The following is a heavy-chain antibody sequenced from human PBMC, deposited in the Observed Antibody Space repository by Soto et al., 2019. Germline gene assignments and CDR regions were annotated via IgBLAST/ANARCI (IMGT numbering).Heavy chain of an antibody. CDR2: TYYRSKWYN. D-gene: IGHD5-12*01. CDR1: GDSVSSNSAA. Sequence: SQTLSLTCAISGDSVSSNSAAWNWIRQSPSRGLEWLGRTYYRSKWYNDYAVSVKSRITINPDTSKNQFSLQLNSATPEDTAVYYCARDIAATIPAYYYYGMDVWGQGTTVTVSS. J-gene: IGHJ6*02. V-gene: IGHV6-1*01. CDR3: ARDIAATIPAYYYYGMDV.